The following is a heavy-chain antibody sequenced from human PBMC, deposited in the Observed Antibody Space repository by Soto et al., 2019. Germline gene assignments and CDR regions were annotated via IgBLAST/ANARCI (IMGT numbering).Heavy chain of an antibody. CDR3: ARDLISIAAAGPPRYYYYGMDV. CDR2: IYYSGST. Sequence: SETLALTCTVSGGSISSYYWSWIRQPPGKGLEWIGYIYYSGSTNYNPSLKSRVTISVDTSKNQFSLKLSSVTAADTAVYYCARDLISIAAAGPPRYYYYGMDVWGQGTTVTVSS. D-gene: IGHD6-13*01. CDR1: GGSISSYY. V-gene: IGHV4-59*01. J-gene: IGHJ6*02.